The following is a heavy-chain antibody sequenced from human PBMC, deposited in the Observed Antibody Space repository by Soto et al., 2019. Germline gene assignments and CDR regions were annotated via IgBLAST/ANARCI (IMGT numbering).Heavy chain of an antibody. CDR2: VHHSGTT. J-gene: IGHJ4*02. CDR3: ATRHQVGGWVGVFDY. Sequence: QVQLQESGPGLVKPTETLSLTCTVSSASMTAHYWSWLRQSPGKGPEWVGFVHHSGTTNYNPSLESRVTISLDMSKNQFTLKVHSVTSADTALYYCATRHQVGGWVGVFDYWGQGSLVTVSS. V-gene: IGHV4-59*11. CDR1: SASMTAHY. D-gene: IGHD3-16*01.